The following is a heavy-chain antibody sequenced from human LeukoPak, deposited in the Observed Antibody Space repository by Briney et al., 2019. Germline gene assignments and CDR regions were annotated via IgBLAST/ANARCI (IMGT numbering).Heavy chain of an antibody. CDR3: AKQLGYCSDGSCYFPY. V-gene: IGHV3-23*01. J-gene: IGHJ4*02. D-gene: IGHD2-15*01. CDR1: GFTFSSSA. Sequence: GGSLRLSCAASGFTFSSSAMSWVRQAPGKGLEWVSSISNNGGYTYYADSVQGRFTISRDNSKSTLCLQMNSLRAEDTAVYYCAKQLGYCSDGSCYFPYWGQGTLVTVSS. CDR2: ISNNGGYT.